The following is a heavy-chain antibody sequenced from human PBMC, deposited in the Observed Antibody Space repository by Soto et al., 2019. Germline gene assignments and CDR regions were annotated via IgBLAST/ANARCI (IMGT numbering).Heavy chain of an antibody. CDR3: ARVCGGAFDT. CDR2: IYYSGST. V-gene: IGHV4-59*01. J-gene: IGHJ3*02. Sequence: QVQLQESGPGLVKPSETLSLTCTVSGGSISSYYWSWIRQPPGQGLEWIGYIYYSGSTNNNPSRKSRATISVDTSKNRSALNLSSVTSADTAVYYCARVCGGAFDTWGQGTMVTVSS. D-gene: IGHD2-21*01. CDR1: GGSISSYY.